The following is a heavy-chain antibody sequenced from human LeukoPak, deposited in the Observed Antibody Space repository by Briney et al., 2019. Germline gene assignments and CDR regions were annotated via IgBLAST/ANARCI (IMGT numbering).Heavy chain of an antibody. D-gene: IGHD6-19*01. Sequence: PGGSLRLSCAASGFTFSSYEMNWVRQAPGKGLEWVSYISSSGSTIYYADSVKGRFTISRDNAKNSLYLQMNSLRAEDTAVYYCARVLLAVAANYWGQGTLVTVSS. CDR2: ISSSGSTI. V-gene: IGHV3-48*03. CDR3: ARVLLAVAANY. CDR1: GFTFSSYE. J-gene: IGHJ4*02.